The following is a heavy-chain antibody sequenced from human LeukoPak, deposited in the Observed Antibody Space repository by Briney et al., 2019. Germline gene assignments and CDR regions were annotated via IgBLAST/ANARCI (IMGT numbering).Heavy chain of an antibody. CDR3: ARGSYYYYYMDV. CDR2: ISSSDSTI. V-gene: IGHV3-11*01. CDR1: GLTFSDYY. Sequence: PGGSLRLSCAASGLTFSDYYMSWIRQAPGKGLEWVSYISSSDSTIYYADSVKGRFTISRDNATNSLYLQMNSLRAEDTAVYDCARGSYYYYYMDVWGKGTTVTVSS. J-gene: IGHJ6*03.